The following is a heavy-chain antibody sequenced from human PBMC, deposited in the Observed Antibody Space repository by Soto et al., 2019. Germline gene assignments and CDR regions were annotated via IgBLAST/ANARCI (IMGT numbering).Heavy chain of an antibody. CDR3: AGGNWKYGPPDY. D-gene: IGHD1-20*01. Sequence: QVQLVESGGGVVQPGRSLRLSCTASGFTFSAYAMHWVRQAPGKGLEWVALIWHDGNDRYYSDAVKGRFTISRDNSKNSMFLQMSSLRAEDTAVYFCAGGNWKYGPPDYWGQGTLVTVSS. V-gene: IGHV3-33*01. CDR2: IWHDGNDR. CDR1: GFTFSAYA. J-gene: IGHJ4*02.